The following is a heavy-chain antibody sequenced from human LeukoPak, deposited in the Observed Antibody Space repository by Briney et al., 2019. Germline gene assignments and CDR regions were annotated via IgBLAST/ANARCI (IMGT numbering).Heavy chain of an antibody. D-gene: IGHD4-23*01. CDR2: INHSGST. CDR1: GGSFSGYY. V-gene: IGHV4-34*01. J-gene: IGHJ5*02. CDR3: ARKDYGGKRGKYNWFDP. Sequence: PETLSLTCAVYGGSFSGYYWSWIRQPPGKGLEWIGEINHSGSTNYNPSLKSRVTISVDTSKNQFSLKLSSVTAADTAVYYCARKDYGGKRGKYNWFDPWGQGTLVTVSS.